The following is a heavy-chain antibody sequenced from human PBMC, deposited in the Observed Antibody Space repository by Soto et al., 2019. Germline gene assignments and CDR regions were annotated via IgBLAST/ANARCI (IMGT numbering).Heavy chain of an antibody. CDR3: ARRTAVRNFDY. D-gene: IGHD6-19*01. Sequence: EVQLLESGGGLVQPGGSLTVSCAASGFVFSHYAMTWVRQAPGRGLEWVSTVSENGDYTSYADSVKGRFTISRDNSKNTVVVQMNSLRAEDTAVDYCARRTAVRNFDYWGQGTLGTVSA. V-gene: IGHV3-23*01. CDR1: GFVFSHYA. J-gene: IGHJ4*02. CDR2: VSENGDYT.